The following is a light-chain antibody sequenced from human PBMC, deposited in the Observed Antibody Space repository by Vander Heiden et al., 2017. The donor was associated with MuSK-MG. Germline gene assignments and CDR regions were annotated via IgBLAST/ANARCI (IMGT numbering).Light chain of an antibody. CDR1: QSVLYSSKNKNY. V-gene: IGKV4-1*01. J-gene: IGKJ2*01. CDR3: QQYDNTGQYT. Sequence: DIVMTQSPDSLAVSLGERATINCKSSQSVLYSSKNKNYLAWYQQKPGQPPKLLIYWASTRESGVPDQFSGSGSGTDFTLTISSLQAEDVAVYYCQQYDNTGQYTFGQGTKLEIK. CDR2: WAS.